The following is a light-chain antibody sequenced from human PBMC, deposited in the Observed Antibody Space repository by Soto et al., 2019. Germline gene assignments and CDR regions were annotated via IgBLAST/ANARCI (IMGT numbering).Light chain of an antibody. V-gene: IGLV1-40*01. J-gene: IGLJ2*01. CDR2: GNS. CDR1: SSNIGAGYD. Sequence: QGVVTQPPSVSGAPGQRVTISWTGSSSNIGAGYDVHWYQQLPGTAPKLLIYGNSNRPSGVPDRFSGSKSGTSASLAITGLQAEDEADYYCQSYDSSLSGSHVVFGGGTKLTVL. CDR3: QSYDSSLSGSHVV.